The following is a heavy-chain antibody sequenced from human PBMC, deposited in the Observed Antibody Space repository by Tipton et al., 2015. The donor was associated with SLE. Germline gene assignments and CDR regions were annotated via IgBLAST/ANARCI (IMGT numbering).Heavy chain of an antibody. J-gene: IGHJ3*02. CDR1: GFMFSDYY. D-gene: IGHD5-24*01. CDR2: IDSTGNII. CDR3: ARVFDGYTSFAFDM. Sequence: SLRLSCVASGFMFSDYYMSWIRQAPGKGLEWISDIDSTGNIIHYADSMKGRFTISRDNAKDSLYLQMHSLRADDTAVYFCARVFDGYTSFAFDMWGQGTMVIVS. V-gene: IGHV3-11*04.